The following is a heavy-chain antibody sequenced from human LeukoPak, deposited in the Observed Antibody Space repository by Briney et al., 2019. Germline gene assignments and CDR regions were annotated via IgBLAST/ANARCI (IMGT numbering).Heavy chain of an antibody. Sequence: PGGSLRLSCAASGFTFSSYSMNWVRQAPEKGLEWVSYISSSASTIYYADSVKGRFTISRDNAKNSLYLQMNSLRDEDTAVYYCARGVSGSFDYWGQGTLVTVSS. V-gene: IGHV3-48*02. CDR3: ARGVSGSFDY. CDR1: GFTFSSYS. CDR2: ISSSASTI. D-gene: IGHD3-22*01. J-gene: IGHJ4*02.